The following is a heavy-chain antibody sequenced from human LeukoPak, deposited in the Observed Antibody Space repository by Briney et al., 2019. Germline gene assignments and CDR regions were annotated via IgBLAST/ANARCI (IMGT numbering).Heavy chain of an antibody. CDR2: ISYDGSNI. Sequence: GESLKISCAASGFTFSSYGMHWVRQAPGKGLEWVAFISYDGSNIYYADSVKGRFTISRDNSKNTLFLQMNSLRAEDTAVYFCARDQPGTYTLSGAWGQGTLVTVSS. CDR1: GFTFSSYG. J-gene: IGHJ5*02. CDR3: ARDQPGTYTLSGA. D-gene: IGHD1-14*01. V-gene: IGHV3-30*03.